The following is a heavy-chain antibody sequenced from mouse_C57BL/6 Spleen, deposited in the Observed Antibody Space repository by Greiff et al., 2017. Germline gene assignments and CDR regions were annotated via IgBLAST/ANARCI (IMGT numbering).Heavy chain of an antibody. Sequence: EVQGVESGGDLVKPGGSLKLSCAASGFTFSSYGMSWVRQTPDKRLEWVATISSGGSYTYYPDSVKGRFTISRDNAKNTPYLQMSILKSEDTAMYYCAKRTTVVAHYFDYWGQGTTLTVSS. CDR2: ISSGGSYT. D-gene: IGHD1-1*01. J-gene: IGHJ2*01. CDR1: GFTFSSYG. CDR3: AKRTTVVAHYFDY. V-gene: IGHV5-6*01.